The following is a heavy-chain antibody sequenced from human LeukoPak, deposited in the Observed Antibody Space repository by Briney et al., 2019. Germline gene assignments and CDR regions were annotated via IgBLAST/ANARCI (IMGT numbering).Heavy chain of an antibody. V-gene: IGHV1-2*02. D-gene: IGHD4-17*01. CDR3: AREGATDYDTNWFDP. CDR1: GYTFTGYY. J-gene: IGHJ5*02. Sequence: ASVKVSCKASGYTFTGYYMHWVRQAPGQGLEWMGWINPNSGGTNYAQKFQGRVTMTRDTSISTVYMELSRLRSDDTAVYHCAREGATDYDTNWFDPWGQGTLVTVSS. CDR2: INPNSGGT.